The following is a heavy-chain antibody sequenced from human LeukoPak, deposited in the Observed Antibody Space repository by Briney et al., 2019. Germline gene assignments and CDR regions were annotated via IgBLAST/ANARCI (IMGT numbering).Heavy chain of an antibody. CDR1: GYTFTSYD. J-gene: IGHJ4*02. CDR3: AAGYSSGWSNY. V-gene: IGHV1-8*01. D-gene: IGHD6-19*01. CDR2: MNPNSGNT. Sequence: ASVTVSCMASGYTFTSYDINWVRQAPGQGLEWMGLMNPNSGNTGYAQKFQGRVTMTKNNSISTAYMELSSLRSEDTAVYYCAAGYSSGWSNYWGQGTLVTVSS.